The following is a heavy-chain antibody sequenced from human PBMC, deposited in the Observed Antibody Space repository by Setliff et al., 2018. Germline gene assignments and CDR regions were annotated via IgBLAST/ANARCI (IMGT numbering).Heavy chain of an antibody. Sequence: GESLKISCAASGPAFSNYYMSWVRQAPGKGLQWVANIKQDGSETYYADSVQGRFTISRDKNSLYLQMHSLRAEDTAVYYCAREGIRGYFYYYMDVWGKGTTVTVSS. CDR1: GPAFSNYY. CDR2: IKQDGSET. CDR3: AREGIRGYFYYYMDV. J-gene: IGHJ6*03. V-gene: IGHV3-7*03.